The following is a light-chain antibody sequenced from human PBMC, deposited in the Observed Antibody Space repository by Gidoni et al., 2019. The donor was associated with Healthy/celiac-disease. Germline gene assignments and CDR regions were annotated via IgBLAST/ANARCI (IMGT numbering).Light chain of an antibody. CDR2: EVS. J-gene: IGLJ2*01. CDR1: SSDVGGYNY. V-gene: IGLV2-8*01. Sequence: QSALTQPPSASGSPGQSVTLSCTGTSSDVGGYNYVSWYQQHPGKAPKLMSYEVSKRPSGVPDRFSGSKSGNTASLTVSGLQAEDEADYYCSSYAGSNNFWVFGGGTKLTVL. CDR3: SSYAGSNNFWV.